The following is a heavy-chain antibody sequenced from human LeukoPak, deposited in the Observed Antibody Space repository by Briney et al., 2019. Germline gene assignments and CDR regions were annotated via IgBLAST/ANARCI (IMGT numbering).Heavy chain of an antibody. Sequence: GESLKISCKVSGYVFTSYWIGWVRQIPGKGLEWMGVIFPGDSDTRYSPSFQGQVTISVDKSISTAYLQWSSLKASDTAMYYCARSVSQDYGPFDYWGQGTLVTVSS. D-gene: IGHD4-17*01. CDR2: IFPGDSDT. CDR1: GYVFTSYW. V-gene: IGHV5-51*01. J-gene: IGHJ4*02. CDR3: ARSVSQDYGPFDY.